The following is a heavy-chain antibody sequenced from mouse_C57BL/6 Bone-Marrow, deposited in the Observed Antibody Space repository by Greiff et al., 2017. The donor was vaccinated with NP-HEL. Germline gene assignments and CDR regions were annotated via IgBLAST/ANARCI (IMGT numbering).Heavy chain of an antibody. CDR3: ARGPDYDYDVSYWYFDV. D-gene: IGHD2-4*01. CDR2: ISYSGST. V-gene: IGHV3-1*01. CDR1: GYSITSGYD. Sequence: EVKLLESGPGMVKPSQSLSLTCTVTGYSITSGYDWHWIRHFPGNKLEWMGYISYSGSTNYNPSLKSRISITHDTSKNHFFLKLNSVTTEDTATYYCARGPDYDYDVSYWYFDVWGTGTTVTVSS. J-gene: IGHJ1*03.